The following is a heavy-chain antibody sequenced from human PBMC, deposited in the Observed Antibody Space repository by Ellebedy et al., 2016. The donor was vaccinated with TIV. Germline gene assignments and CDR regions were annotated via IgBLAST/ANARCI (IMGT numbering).Heavy chain of an antibody. CDR1: GFIVSSTW. V-gene: IGHV3-66*01. D-gene: IGHD6-13*01. CDR2: IDYGGTT. Sequence: PGGSLRLSCAASGFIVSSTWMTWVRQAPGKGLEWVSVIDYGGTTEYGDSVRGRFTITRDESENTLYLQMNSVGVPDTAVYYCAKGTAAPDGGYALDVWGQGTTVTVTS. CDR3: AKGTAAPDGGYALDV. J-gene: IGHJ6*02.